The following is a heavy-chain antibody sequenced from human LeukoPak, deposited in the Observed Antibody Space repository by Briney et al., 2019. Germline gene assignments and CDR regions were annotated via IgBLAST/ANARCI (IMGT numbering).Heavy chain of an antibody. D-gene: IGHD3-9*01. J-gene: IGHJ3*01. CDR3: TRDWYHAFDF. V-gene: IGHV3-15*07. CDR1: GFTFNNAW. Sequence: GGSLRLSCAASGFTFNNAWMNWVRQAPGKGLEWVGRIKKRSDGGTTDYAAPVRDRFIISRDDSQDTLYLQMNTLKTEDTAVYYCTRDWYHAFDFWGQGTVVTVSS. CDR2: IKKRSDGGTT.